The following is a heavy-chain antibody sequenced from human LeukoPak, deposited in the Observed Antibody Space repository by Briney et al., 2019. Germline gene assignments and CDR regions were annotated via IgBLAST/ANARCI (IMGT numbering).Heavy chain of an antibody. CDR3: AKDLGYSYGPSFDY. J-gene: IGHJ4*02. CDR1: GFTFSSYA. V-gene: IGHV3-23*01. Sequence: PGGSLRLSCAASGFTFSSYAMSWVRQAPGKGLEWVSAISGSGGSTYYADPVKGRFTISRDNSKNTLYLQMNSLRAEDTAVYYCAKDLGYSYGPSFDYWGQGTLVTVSS. D-gene: IGHD5-18*01. CDR2: ISGSGGST.